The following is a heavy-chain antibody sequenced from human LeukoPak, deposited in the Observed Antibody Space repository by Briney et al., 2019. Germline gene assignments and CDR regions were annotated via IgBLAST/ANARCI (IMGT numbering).Heavy chain of an antibody. CDR3: ARFTYYYDSSGYAIDY. V-gene: IGHV4-39*01. D-gene: IGHD3-22*01. CDR2: IYYSGST. CDR1: GGSISSSSYY. J-gene: IGHJ4*02. Sequence: SETLSLTCTVSGGSISSSSYYWGWIRQPPGKGLEWIGSIYYSGSTYYNPSLKSRVTISVDTSKNKFSLKLSSVTATDTAVYYCARFTYYYDSSGYAIDYSGQGTLVTVSS.